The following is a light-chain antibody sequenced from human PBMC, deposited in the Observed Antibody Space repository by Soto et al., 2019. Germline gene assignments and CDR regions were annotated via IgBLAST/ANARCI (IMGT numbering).Light chain of an antibody. Sequence: DVQMTQSPSSLSASVGDRVTITCRASQDINSWLAWYQQKPGKAPKSLIYVASSLQTVVPLRFSGSRSGTVFTLTISSLQPEDSATYYCQQYNIYPLTFGGGTKVEIK. CDR3: QQYNIYPLT. J-gene: IGKJ4*01. CDR2: VAS. V-gene: IGKV1D-16*01. CDR1: QDINSW.